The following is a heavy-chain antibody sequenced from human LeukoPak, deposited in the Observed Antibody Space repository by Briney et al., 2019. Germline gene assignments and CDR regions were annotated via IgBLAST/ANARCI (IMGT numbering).Heavy chain of an antibody. CDR2: INPNDGST. CDR3: ARDRGGNTYWFDP. D-gene: IGHD4-23*01. CDR1: GYTFTSHD. J-gene: IGHJ5*02. V-gene: IGHV1-46*01. Sequence: ASVKVSCKASGYTFTSHDINWVRQAPGQGLEWMGIINPNDGSTSYAQMFQGRVTMTRDTSTSTVYMELSSLRSEDTAVYYCARDRGGNTYWFDPWGQGTLVTVSS.